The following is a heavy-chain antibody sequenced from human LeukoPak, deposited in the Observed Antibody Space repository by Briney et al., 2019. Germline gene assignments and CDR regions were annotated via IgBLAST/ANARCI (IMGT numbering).Heavy chain of an antibody. Sequence: GASVQDSCKASGYTFTSYYMHWVRQAPGQGLEWMGIINPSDGSTSNAQKFQGRVTMTRDTSTSTVYMELSSLRSEDTAVYYCARGHDFGEYGDWFDPWGQGTLVTVSS. V-gene: IGHV1-46*01. CDR1: GYTFTSYY. D-gene: IGHD4/OR15-4a*01. CDR2: INPSDGST. CDR3: ARGHDFGEYGDWFDP. J-gene: IGHJ5*02.